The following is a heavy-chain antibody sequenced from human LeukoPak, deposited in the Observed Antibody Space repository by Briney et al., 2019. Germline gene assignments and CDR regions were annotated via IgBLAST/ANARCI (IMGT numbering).Heavy chain of an antibody. Sequence: GGSLRLSCAASGFTFSNFAIHWVRQAPGKGLEWVTFIRYDGTNKYYADSVKGRFTISRDNAKNSLYLQVNSLRAEDTAVYYCAELGITMIGGVWGKGTTVTISS. CDR2: IRYDGTNK. CDR3: AELGITMIGGV. J-gene: IGHJ6*04. D-gene: IGHD3-10*02. CDR1: GFTFSNFA. V-gene: IGHV3-30*02.